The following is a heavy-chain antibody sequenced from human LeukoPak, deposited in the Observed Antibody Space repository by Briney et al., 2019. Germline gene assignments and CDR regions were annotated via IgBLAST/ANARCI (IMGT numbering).Heavy chain of an antibody. V-gene: IGHV3-15*01. CDR1: GFSFTNAW. CDR3: TTNAVVGTWEVFDY. D-gene: IGHD5-12*01. J-gene: IGHJ4*02. CDR2: IKRNSYGGTT. Sequence: GGSLRLSCAASGFSFTNAWMSWVRQAPGKGLEWVGRIKRNSYGGTTDYAAPVKGRFTISRDDAKNTVYLQMNSLKTEDTGVYYCTTNAVVGTWEVFDYWGQGTLVTVSS.